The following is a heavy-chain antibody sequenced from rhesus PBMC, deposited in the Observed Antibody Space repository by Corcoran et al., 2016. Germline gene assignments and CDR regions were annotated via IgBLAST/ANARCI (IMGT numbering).Heavy chain of an antibody. CDR3: ARVYEDEYGYYYTGSLDV. Sequence: QVQLQESGPGLVKPSETLSLTCAVSGGSISDYYYWNWIRKPPGKGLEWIGNIYGNSASTYYNPSLKSRVTISKDTSKNQFFLNLSSVTAADTAVYYCARVYEDEYGYYYTGSLDVWGRGVLVTVSS. D-gene: IGHD3-9*01. J-gene: IGHJ5-2*02. CDR2: IYGNSAST. V-gene: IGHV4S9*01. CDR1: GGSISDYYY.